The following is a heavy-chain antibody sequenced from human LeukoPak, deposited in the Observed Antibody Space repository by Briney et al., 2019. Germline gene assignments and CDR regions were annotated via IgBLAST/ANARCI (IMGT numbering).Heavy chain of an antibody. V-gene: IGHV3-11*01. J-gene: IGHJ4*02. CDR2: ISSSGSTI. CDR3: ARLGKRGYSYGYYFDY. CDR1: GFTFSDYY. Sequence: PGGSLRLSCAASGFTFSDYYMSWIRQAPGKGLEWASYISSSGSTIYYADSVKGRFTISRDNAKNSLYLQMNSLRAEDTAVYYCARLGKRGYSYGYYFDYWGQGTLVTVSS. D-gene: IGHD5-18*01.